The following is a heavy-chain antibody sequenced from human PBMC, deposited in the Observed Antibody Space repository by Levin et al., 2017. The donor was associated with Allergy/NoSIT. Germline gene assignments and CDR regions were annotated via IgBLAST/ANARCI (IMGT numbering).Heavy chain of an antibody. Sequence: GGSLRLSCAASGFSFSTTWMHWVRQAPGEGLMWISNIVGDGSIATYADSVKGRFTISRDNARNTLFLQMNSLRAEDTAVYYCARDNYYRMDVWGQGSTVTVSS. V-gene: IGHV3-74*01. J-gene: IGHJ6*02. CDR2: IVGDGSIA. CDR3: ARDNYYRMDV. CDR1: GFSFSTTW.